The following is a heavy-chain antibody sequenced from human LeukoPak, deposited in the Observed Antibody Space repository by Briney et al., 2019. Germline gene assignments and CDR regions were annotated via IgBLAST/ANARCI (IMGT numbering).Heavy chain of an antibody. CDR2: ISSSGSTI. Sequence: GGSLRLSCAASGFTFSSYEMNWVRQAPGKGLGWVSYISSSGSTIYYADSVKGRFTISRDNSKNSLYLQMKRLRAEDTALYYCARRGYHDYSGFDYWGQGTLVTVSS. CDR1: GFTFSSYE. J-gene: IGHJ4*02. V-gene: IGHV3-48*03. CDR3: ARRGYHDYSGFDY. D-gene: IGHD1-26*01.